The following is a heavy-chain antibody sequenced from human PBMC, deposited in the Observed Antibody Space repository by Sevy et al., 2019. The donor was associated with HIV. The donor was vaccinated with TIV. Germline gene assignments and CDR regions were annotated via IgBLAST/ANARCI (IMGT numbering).Heavy chain of an antibody. CDR3: ARGMILEGSWCGMDV. Sequence: GGSLRLSCAVSGFTFTSYAMNWVRQAPGKGLEWVSGVSGSGGSTYYADSVKGRFSISRDNSRNTLYLQINTLRAEDTAVYYCARGMILEGSWCGMDVWGQGTMVTVSS. CDR1: GFTFTSYA. CDR2: VSGSGGST. D-gene: IGHD3-3*01. V-gene: IGHV3-23*01. J-gene: IGHJ6*02.